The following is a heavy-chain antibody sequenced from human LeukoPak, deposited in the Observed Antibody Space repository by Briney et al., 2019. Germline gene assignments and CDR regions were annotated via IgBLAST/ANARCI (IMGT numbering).Heavy chain of an antibody. CDR1: GFTFSSYE. D-gene: IGHD1-26*01. J-gene: IGHJ4*02. CDR2: ISSSGSTI. Sequence: GGSLRLSCAASGFTFSSYEMNRVRQAPGKGLEWVSYISSSGSTIYYADSVKGRFTISRDNAKNSLYLQMNSLRAEDTAVYYCARDGLVGPFSYWGQGTLVTVSS. V-gene: IGHV3-48*03. CDR3: ARDGLVGPFSY.